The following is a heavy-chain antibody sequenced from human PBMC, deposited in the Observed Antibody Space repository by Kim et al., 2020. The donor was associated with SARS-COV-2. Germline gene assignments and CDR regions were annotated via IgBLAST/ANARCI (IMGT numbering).Heavy chain of an antibody. V-gene: IGHV3-33*06. CDR2: IWYDGTNK. J-gene: IGHJ4*02. D-gene: IGHD3-10*01. CDR1: GFTFSSYG. CDR3: AKDRAPYGSGKDH. Sequence: GGSLRLSCAASGFTFSSYGMHWVRQAPGKGLEWVAVIWYDGTNKYYADSVKGRFSISRDNSKNTLSLQMNSLRAEDTAVYYCAKDRAPYGSGKDHWGQGTLVTVSS.